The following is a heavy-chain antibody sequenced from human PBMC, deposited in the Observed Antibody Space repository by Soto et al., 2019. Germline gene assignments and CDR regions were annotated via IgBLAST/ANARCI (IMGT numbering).Heavy chain of an antibody. D-gene: IGHD3-16*01. Sequence: ASVKRSCTSSGYSFTNNDVSWVRQATGQGLEWMGWMNPGSGDTGYAQKFQGRVTMTRDISIATAYLELSSLRSDDTAIYYCARMATFGSLNLFGFWGQGPLVIVS. J-gene: IGHJ1*01. CDR2: MNPGSGDT. CDR3: ARMATFGSLNLFGF. V-gene: IGHV1-8*01. CDR1: GYSFTNND.